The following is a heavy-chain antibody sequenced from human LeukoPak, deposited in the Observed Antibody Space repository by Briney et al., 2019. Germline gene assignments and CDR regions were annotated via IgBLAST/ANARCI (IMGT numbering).Heavy chain of an antibody. CDR3: ARSCSSTGCIDY. CDR2: INTTGTSI. CDR1: GFTFSSYS. Sequence: PGGSLRLSCAASGFTFSSYSMNWVRQAPGKGLEWVSCINTTGTSIYYADSLKGRFTISRDNAKNSLYLQMNHLRAEDTAVYYCARSCSSTGCIDYWGQGTLVTVSS. D-gene: IGHD2-2*01. V-gene: IGHV3-21*01. J-gene: IGHJ4*02.